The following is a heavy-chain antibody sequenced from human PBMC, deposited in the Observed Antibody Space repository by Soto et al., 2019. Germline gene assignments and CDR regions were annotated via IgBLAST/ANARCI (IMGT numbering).Heavy chain of an antibody. CDR2: IYYSGTT. D-gene: IGHD3-10*01. CDR3: AREFTTVQGKRYYGMDV. CDR1: GGSISTYY. J-gene: IGHJ6*02. Sequence: PSETLSLTCSVSGGSISTYYWSWIRQPPGKGLEWIGYIYYSGTTDYNPSLESRVTISVDTSKDQFSMKLSSVTAAGTAVYYCAREFTTVQGKRYYGMDVWGQGTTVTVS. V-gene: IGHV4-59*01.